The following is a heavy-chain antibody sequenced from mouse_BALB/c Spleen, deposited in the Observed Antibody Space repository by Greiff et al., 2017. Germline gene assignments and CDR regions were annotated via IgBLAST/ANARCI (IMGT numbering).Heavy chain of an antibody. J-gene: IGHJ4*01. CDR3: ARGGVRRPYYAMDY. Sequence: QVQLQQSGAELVRPGTSVKISCKASGYTFTNYWLGWVKQRPGHGLEWIGDIYPGGGYTNYNEKFKGKATLTADTSSSTAYMQLSSLTSEDSAVYFCARGGVRRPYYAMDYWGQGTSVTVSS. CDR1: GYTFTNYW. D-gene: IGHD2-14*01. V-gene: IGHV1-63*02. CDR2: IYPGGGYT.